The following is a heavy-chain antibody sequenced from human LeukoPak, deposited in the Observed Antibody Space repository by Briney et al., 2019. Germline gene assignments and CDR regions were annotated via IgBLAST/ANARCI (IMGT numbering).Heavy chain of an antibody. Sequence: GGSLRLSCAASGFTFSSYGMHWVRQAPGKGLEWVAVIWYDGSNKYYADSVKGRFTISRDNSKNTLYLQMNSLRAEDTAVYCCARAPTIAAAGTLDYWGQGTLVTVSS. CDR3: ARAPTIAAAGTLDY. V-gene: IGHV3-33*01. J-gene: IGHJ4*02. CDR1: GFTFSSYG. D-gene: IGHD6-13*01. CDR2: IWYDGSNK.